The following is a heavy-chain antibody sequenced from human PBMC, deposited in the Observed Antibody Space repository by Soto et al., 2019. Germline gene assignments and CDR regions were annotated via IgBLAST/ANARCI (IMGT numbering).Heavy chain of an antibody. CDR1: GFQFNSYG. J-gene: IGHJ3*01. CDR2: ISHSGATI. V-gene: IGHV3-48*03. D-gene: IGHD5-18*01. CDR3: ARVASWDTTTTTDDAFDV. Sequence: EVQLAESGGGLGQPGGSLRLSCAASGFQFNSYGMNWVRQAPGKGLEWVAHISHSGATIFYADSAKGRFTIPRDNTTDSLSLQMNSLRAEDTAVYYCARVASWDTTTTTDDAFDVWGQGTVVTVSS.